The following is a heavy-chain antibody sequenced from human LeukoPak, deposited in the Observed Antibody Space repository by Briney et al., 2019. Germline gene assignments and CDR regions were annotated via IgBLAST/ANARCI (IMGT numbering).Heavy chain of an antibody. CDR2: ISGSGGST. V-gene: IGHV3-23*01. Sequence: PVGSLRLSCAASVFTFSSYAMSWVRQAPGKGLEWVSAISGSGGSTYYADSVKGRFTISRDNSKNTLYLQMNSLRAEDTAVYYCAKWNSGSSNCFDPWGQGTLVTVSS. CDR1: VFTFSSYA. D-gene: IGHD1-26*01. CDR3: AKWNSGSSNCFDP. J-gene: IGHJ5*02.